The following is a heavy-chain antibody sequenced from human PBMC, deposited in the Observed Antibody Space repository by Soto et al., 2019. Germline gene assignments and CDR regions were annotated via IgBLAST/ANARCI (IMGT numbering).Heavy chain of an antibody. Sequence: QVQLVESGGGVVQPGRSLRLSCAASGFTFSSYGMHWVRQAPGKGLEWVAVISYDGSNKYYADSVKGRFTISRDNSKNTLYLQMNSLRAEDTAVYYCAKDPEGTGLMDVWGKGTTVTVSS. CDR1: GFTFSSYG. V-gene: IGHV3-30*18. D-gene: IGHD1-1*01. CDR3: AKDPEGTGLMDV. J-gene: IGHJ6*04. CDR2: ISYDGSNK.